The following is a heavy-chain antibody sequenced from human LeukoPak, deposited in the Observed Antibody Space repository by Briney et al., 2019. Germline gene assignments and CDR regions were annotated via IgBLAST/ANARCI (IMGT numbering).Heavy chain of an antibody. CDR1: GYTFTGYY. J-gene: IGHJ4*02. CDR2: INPNSGGT. V-gene: IGHV1-2*02. D-gene: IGHD2-2*01. Sequence: PEASVKVSCKASGYTFTGYYMHWVRQAPGQGLEWMGWINPNSGGTNYAQKFQGRVTMTRDTSISTAYMELSRLRSDDTAVYYCARDSLIQLGILAYWGQGTLVTVSS. CDR3: ARDSLIQLGILAY.